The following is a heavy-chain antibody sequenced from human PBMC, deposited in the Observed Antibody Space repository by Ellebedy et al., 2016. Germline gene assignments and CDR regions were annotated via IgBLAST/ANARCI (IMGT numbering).Heavy chain of an antibody. D-gene: IGHD5-12*01. CDR1: GYSISSDYY. CDR3: ARVTPATPTNYWYFDL. CDR2: MSVRYGNT. Sequence: SETLSLXXAVSGYSISSDYYWGWIRQPPGKGLEWVASMSVRYGNTYYSSSLKSRVTVSVDRSKNNLSLKVNTVTAADTAVYYCARVTPATPTNYWYFDLWGRGTLVTVSS. J-gene: IGHJ2*01. V-gene: IGHV4-38-2*01.